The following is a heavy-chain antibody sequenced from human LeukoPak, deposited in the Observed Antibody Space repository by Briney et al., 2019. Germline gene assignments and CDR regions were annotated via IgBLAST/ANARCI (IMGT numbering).Heavy chain of an antibody. CDR2: IIPIFGTA. D-gene: IGHD3-22*01. CDR1: GGTFSSYA. J-gene: IGHJ4*02. Sequence: ASVKVSCKASGGTFSSYAISWVRQAPGQGLEWMGGIIPIFGTANYAQRFQGRVTMTTDTSTSTAYMELRSLRSDDTAVYYCARRRHDYYDSSGYYYRLWCYFDYWGQGTLVTVSS. CDR3: ARRRHDYYDSSGYYYRLWCYFDY. V-gene: IGHV1-69*05.